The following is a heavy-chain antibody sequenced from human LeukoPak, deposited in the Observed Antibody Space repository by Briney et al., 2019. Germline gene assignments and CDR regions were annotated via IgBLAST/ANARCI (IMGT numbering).Heavy chain of an antibody. J-gene: IGHJ5*02. CDR3: ARGWGCSSTSCYLDP. CDR2: INHSGST. Sequence: SETLSLTCAVYGGSFSGYYWSWIRQPPGKGLEWIGEINHSGSTNYNPSLKSRVTISVDTSKNQFSLKLSSVTAADTAVYYCARGWGCSSTSCYLDPWGQGTLVTVSS. V-gene: IGHV4-34*01. CDR1: GGSFSGYY. D-gene: IGHD2-2*01.